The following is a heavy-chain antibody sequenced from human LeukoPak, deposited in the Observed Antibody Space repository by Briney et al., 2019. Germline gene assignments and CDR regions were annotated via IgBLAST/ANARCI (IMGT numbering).Heavy chain of an antibody. D-gene: IGHD1-14*01. CDR1: GYSISSGYY. V-gene: IGHV4-38-2*02. Sequence: SETLSLTCTVSGYSISSGYYWGWIRQPPGKGLEWIGSIYHSGSTYYNPSLKSRVTISVDTSKNQFSLKLSSVTAADTAVYYCARKPTTPNWFDPWGQGTLVTVSS. CDR2: IYHSGST. CDR3: ARKPTTPNWFDP. J-gene: IGHJ5*02.